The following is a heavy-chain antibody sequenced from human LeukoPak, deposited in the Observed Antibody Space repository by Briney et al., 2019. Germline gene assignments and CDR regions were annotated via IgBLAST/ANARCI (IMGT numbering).Heavy chain of an antibody. V-gene: IGHV1-2*02. Sequence: ASVTVSCKTSGYTFTGYYMHWVRQAPGQELEWMGWIDPNSGDTNYAQDLQGRVTMTRDTSVSTAYMEVSRLTSDDTAVYYCARDYDSELDYWGQGTLVTVSS. CDR2: IDPNSGDT. CDR3: ARDYDSELDY. D-gene: IGHD3-3*01. CDR1: GYTFTGYY. J-gene: IGHJ4*02.